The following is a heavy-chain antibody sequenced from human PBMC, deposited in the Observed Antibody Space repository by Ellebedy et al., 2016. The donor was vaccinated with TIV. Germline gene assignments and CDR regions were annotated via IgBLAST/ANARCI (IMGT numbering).Heavy chain of an antibody. CDR2: ISAYNGNT. CDR1: GYTFTSYD. V-gene: IGHV1-18*01. D-gene: IGHD2-8*01. J-gene: IGHJ6*02. CDR3: AKEGVTKGMDV. Sequence: ASVKVSCXASGYTFTSYDINWVRQAPGQGLEWMGWISAYNGNTNYAQKLQGRVTMTTDTSTSTAYMELRSLRSDDTAVYYCAKEGVTKGMDVWGQGTTVTVSS.